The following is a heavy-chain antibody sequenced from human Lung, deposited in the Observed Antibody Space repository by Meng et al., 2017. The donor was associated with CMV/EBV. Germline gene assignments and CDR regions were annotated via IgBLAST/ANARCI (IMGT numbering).Heavy chain of an antibody. CDR1: GGSFSGYY. J-gene: IGHJ4*02. CDR3: AGGRYDFWSGYYRGYFDY. V-gene: IGHV4-34*01. CDR2: INHSGST. Sequence: SETLSLXCAVYGGSFSGYYWSWIRQPPGKGLEWIGEINHSGSTNYNPSLKSRVTISVDTSKNQFSLKLSSVTAADTAVYYCAGGRYDFWSGYYRGYFDYXGQGXLVTVSS. D-gene: IGHD3-3*01.